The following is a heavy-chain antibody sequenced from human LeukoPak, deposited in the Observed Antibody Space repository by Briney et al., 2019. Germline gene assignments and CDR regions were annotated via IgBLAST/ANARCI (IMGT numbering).Heavy chain of an antibody. J-gene: IGHJ3*01. Sequence: GGSLRLSCAASGFTFSNYAMHWVRQAPGKGLEWVAVISYDTRSDYHVDSVKGRFTISRDNSKNILYLQMNNLRPEDMAMYYCARDRTSWSDALDVWGLGTLVTVSP. D-gene: IGHD1-14*01. V-gene: IGHV3-30*04. CDR3: ARDRTSWSDALDV. CDR2: ISYDTRSD. CDR1: GFTFSNYA.